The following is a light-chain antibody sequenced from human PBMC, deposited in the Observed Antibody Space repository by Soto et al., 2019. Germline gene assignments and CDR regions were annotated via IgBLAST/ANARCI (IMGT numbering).Light chain of an antibody. CDR2: AAS. CDR1: QSISSY. CDR3: QQSYSTPQELT. V-gene: IGKV1-39*01. Sequence: DIQMTQSPSSLSASVGDRVTITCRASQSISSYLNWYQQRPGKAPKLLIYAASSLQSGVASRFSGSGSGTDFTLTISSLQPEDFAAYYCQQSYSTPQELTFGGGTKVEIK. J-gene: IGKJ4*01.